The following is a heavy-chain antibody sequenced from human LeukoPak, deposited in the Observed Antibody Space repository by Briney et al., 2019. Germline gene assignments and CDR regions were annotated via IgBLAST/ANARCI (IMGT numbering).Heavy chain of an antibody. Sequence: PGGSLRLSCAASGFTFSSYSMNWVRQAPGKGLEWVSSISSSSSSYIYYADSVKGRFTISRDNAKNSLYLQMNSLRAEDTAVYYCARDPGYCSGGSCYFEHIWGQGTMVTVSS. CDR3: ARDPGYCSGGSCYFEHI. CDR2: ISSSSSSYI. V-gene: IGHV3-21*01. D-gene: IGHD2-15*01. J-gene: IGHJ3*02. CDR1: GFTFSSYS.